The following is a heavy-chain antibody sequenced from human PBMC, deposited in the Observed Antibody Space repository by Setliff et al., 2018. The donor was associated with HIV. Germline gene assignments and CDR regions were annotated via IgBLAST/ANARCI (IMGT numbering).Heavy chain of an antibody. CDR3: ARDAPCYSHVLDF. Sequence: GGSLRLSCAPSGFNFGDFAMTWVRQAPGEGLEGVSAINDRGDYIYYADFARGRFTISRDSSKNTLYLQMNSLRAEDTALYFCARDAPCYSHVLDFWGQGTLVTVSS. CDR1: GFNFGDFA. V-gene: IGHV3-23*01. D-gene: IGHD5-18*01. J-gene: IGHJ4*02. CDR2: INDRGDYI.